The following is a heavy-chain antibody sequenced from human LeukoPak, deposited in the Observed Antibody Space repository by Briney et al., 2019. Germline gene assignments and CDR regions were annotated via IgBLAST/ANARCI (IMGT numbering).Heavy chain of an antibody. D-gene: IGHD5-24*01. CDR1: GGSISSYY. CDR3: AGRLWRRDGYNLSAFDI. V-gene: IGHV4-59*01. J-gene: IGHJ3*02. CDR2: IYYSGST. Sequence: PSETLSLTCTVSGGSISSYYWSWIRQSPGKGLEWIGYIYYSGSTNYNPSLKSRVTISVDTSKNQFSLKLSSVTAADTAVYYCAGRLWRRDGYNLSAFDIWGQGTMVTVSS.